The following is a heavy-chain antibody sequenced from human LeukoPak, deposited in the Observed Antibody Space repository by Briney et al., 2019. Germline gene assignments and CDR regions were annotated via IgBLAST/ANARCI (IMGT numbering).Heavy chain of an antibody. V-gene: IGHV1-46*01. Sequence: ASVKVSCKASGYTFTSYYMHWVRQAPGQGLEWMGIINPSGGSTSYAQKFQGRVTMTRDTSTSTVYMELSRLRSDDTAVYYCARDLGNSGYDTRNYYYYYGMDVWGQGTTVTVSS. CDR1: GYTFTSYY. D-gene: IGHD5-12*01. J-gene: IGHJ6*02. CDR3: ARDLGNSGYDTRNYYYYYGMDV. CDR2: INPSGGST.